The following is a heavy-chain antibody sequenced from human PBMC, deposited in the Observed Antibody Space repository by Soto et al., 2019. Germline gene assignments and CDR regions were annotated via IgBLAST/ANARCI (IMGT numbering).Heavy chain of an antibody. CDR3: ARDRGSSRFPSSYYYYGMDG. CDR2: NNPNSGGT. D-gene: IGHD6-6*01. Sequence: ASVKVSCKASGYTFTGYYMHWVRQAPGQGLEWMGWNNPNSGGTNYAQKFQGRVTMTRDTSISTAYMELSRLRSDDTAVYYCARDRGSSRFPSSYYYYGMDGWAQGTTVSVSS. V-gene: IGHV1-2*02. J-gene: IGHJ6*02. CDR1: GYTFTGYY.